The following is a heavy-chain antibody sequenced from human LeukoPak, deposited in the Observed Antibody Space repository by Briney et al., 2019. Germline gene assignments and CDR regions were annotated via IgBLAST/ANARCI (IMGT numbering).Heavy chain of an antibody. CDR3: AKARAYSSGVYFDY. Sequence: PGGSLRLSCVASGFTFSSYAMSWVRQAPGKGLEWVSAISGSGGSTYYADSVKGRFTISRDNAKDTLYLQMNSLRAEDTAVYYCAKARAYSSGVYFDYWGQGTLVTVSS. V-gene: IGHV3-23*01. CDR2: ISGSGGST. J-gene: IGHJ4*02. CDR1: GFTFSSYA. D-gene: IGHD6-19*01.